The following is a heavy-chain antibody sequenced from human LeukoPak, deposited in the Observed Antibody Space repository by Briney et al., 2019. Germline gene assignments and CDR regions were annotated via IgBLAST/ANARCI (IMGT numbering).Heavy chain of an antibody. Sequence: SQTLSLTCTVSGDSISSGAYFWSWIRQHPGKGLDWIGYIYNTGTTYYNPSLRGRVIISVDTSKNQFSLKLSSVTAADTAVYYCARHGQNSIAGDYYFDYWGQGTLVTVSS. CDR1: GDSISSGAYF. J-gene: IGHJ4*02. D-gene: IGHD6-6*01. V-gene: IGHV4-31*03. CDR2: IYNTGTT. CDR3: ARHGQNSIAGDYYFDY.